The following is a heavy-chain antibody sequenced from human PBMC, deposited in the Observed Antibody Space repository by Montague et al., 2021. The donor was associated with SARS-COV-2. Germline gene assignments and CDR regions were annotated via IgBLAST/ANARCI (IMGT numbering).Heavy chain of an antibody. J-gene: IGHJ4*02. CDR3: ARSRENYNILAGYPYYFDY. Sequence: ETLSLTCTVSGGSISRYYWNWIRQPPGKGLEWIAYIYYSGSTNYNPSLKSRVTISVDTSKNQFSLKLSSVTAADTAVYYCARSRENYNILAGYPYYFDYWGQGTLVTVSS. CDR2: IYYSGST. CDR1: GGSISRYY. D-gene: IGHD3-9*01. V-gene: IGHV4-59*01.